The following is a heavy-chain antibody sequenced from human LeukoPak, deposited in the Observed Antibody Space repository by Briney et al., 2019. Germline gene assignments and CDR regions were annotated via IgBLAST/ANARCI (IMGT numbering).Heavy chain of an antibody. Sequence: GGSLRLSCAASGFIFSSYGMHWVRQAPGKGLEWVAFVRHDGTNEDYADSVKGRFTVSRDNSKNTLYLQMNSLRAEDTAVYYCAKGQSGSYRFNYYYYMDVWGKGTTVTVSS. CDR1: GFIFSSYG. D-gene: IGHD1-26*01. CDR2: VRHDGTNE. V-gene: IGHV3-30*02. J-gene: IGHJ6*03. CDR3: AKGQSGSYRFNYYYYMDV.